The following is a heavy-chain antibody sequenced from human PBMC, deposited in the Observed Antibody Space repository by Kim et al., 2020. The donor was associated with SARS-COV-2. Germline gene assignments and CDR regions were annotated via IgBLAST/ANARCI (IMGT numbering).Heavy chain of an antibody. V-gene: IGHV4-59*13. J-gene: IGHJ4*02. D-gene: IGHD3-22*01. CDR2: IYYSGST. CDR1: GGSISSYY. CDR3: ARDGGYDSSGYYYFDY. Sequence: SETLSLTCTVSGGSISSYYWSWIRQPPGKGLEWIGYIYYSGSTNYNPSLKSRVTISVDTSKNQFSLKLSSVTAADTAVYYCARDGGYDSSGYYYFDYWGQGTLVTVSS.